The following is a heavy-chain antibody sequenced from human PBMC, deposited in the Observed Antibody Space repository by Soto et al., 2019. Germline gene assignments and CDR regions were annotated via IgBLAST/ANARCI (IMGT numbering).Heavy chain of an antibody. J-gene: IGHJ4*02. V-gene: IGHV4-30-4*01. CDR3: ARRLMSSGAAPFDN. CDR1: GVSISSANYF. Sequence: QVQLQESGPGLVKPSQTLSLPCSVSGVSISSANYFWTWIRQPPGRGLEWIGHIFYSGSTYYTPTLKIRVTISVTTSNNKLSLRLGAVTAADTAVYFWARRLMSSGAAPFDNCGQASPVTVSS. D-gene: IGHD3-10*01. CDR2: IFYSGST.